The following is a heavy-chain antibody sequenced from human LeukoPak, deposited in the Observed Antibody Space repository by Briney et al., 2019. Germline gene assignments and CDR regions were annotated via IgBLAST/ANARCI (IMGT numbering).Heavy chain of an antibody. V-gene: IGHV1-58*01. D-gene: IGHD2-15*01. CDR2: IVVGSGNT. CDR3: AAGVVVAAPYYYGMDV. CDR1: GFTFTSSA. J-gene: IGHJ6*04. Sequence: SVKVSCKASGFTFTSSAEQWVRQARGQRLEWIGWIVVGSGNTNYAQKFQERVTITRDMSTSTAYMELSSLRSEDTAVYYCAAGVVVAAPYYYGMDVWGKGTTVAVSS.